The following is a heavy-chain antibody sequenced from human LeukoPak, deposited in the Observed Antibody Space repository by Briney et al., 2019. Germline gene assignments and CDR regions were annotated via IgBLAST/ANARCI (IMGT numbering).Heavy chain of an antibody. J-gene: IGHJ4*02. CDR2: IKHDGSED. CDR3: ARDSGSYYWGD. V-gene: IGHV3-7*01. D-gene: IGHD1-26*01. CDR1: GFTFSNYW. Sequence: PGGSLKLSCAASGFTFSNYWMTWVRQAPGKGLEWVANIKHDGSEDYYLDSVKGRFTISRDNAKSSMWLQMNSLRDEDTAVYYCARDSGSYYWGDWGQGTLVTVSS.